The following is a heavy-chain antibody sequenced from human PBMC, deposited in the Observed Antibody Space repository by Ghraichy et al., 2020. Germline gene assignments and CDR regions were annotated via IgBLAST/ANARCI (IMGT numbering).Heavy chain of an antibody. Sequence: GGSLRLSCAASGFTFSSYAMNWVRHTPAKGLEWVSVISGSGAATDYADSVKGRFTISRDNSRNMVYLQMNSLRAEDSAVYHCAKGASKSVAAATVLEYWGQGALVTVSS. CDR1: GFTFSSYA. CDR2: ISGSGAAT. J-gene: IGHJ4*02. CDR3: AKGASKSVAAATVLEY. D-gene: IGHD6-19*01. V-gene: IGHV3-23*01.